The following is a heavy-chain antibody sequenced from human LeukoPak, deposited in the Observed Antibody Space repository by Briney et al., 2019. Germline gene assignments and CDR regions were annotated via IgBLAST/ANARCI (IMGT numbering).Heavy chain of an antibody. V-gene: IGHV1-2*02. CDR1: GYTFTGYY. J-gene: IGHJ4*02. CDR3: ARGPPYYYDSSGYYRFDY. CDR2: INPNSGGT. Sequence: ASVKVSCKASGYTFTGYYMHWVRQAPGQGLEWMGWINPNSGGTNYAQKFQGRVTMTRDTSITTAYMELSRLRSDDTAVYYCARGPPYYYDSSGYYRFDYWGQGILVTVSA. D-gene: IGHD3-22*01.